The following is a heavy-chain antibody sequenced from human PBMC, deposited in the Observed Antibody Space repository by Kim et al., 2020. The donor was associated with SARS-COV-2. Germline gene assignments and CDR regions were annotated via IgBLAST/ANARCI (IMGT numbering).Heavy chain of an antibody. J-gene: IGHJ4*02. V-gene: IGHV3-53*04. D-gene: IGHD1-26*01. CDR1: GFTVSSNY. CDR3: ARDSAVGGSYYGRFDY. CDR2: IYSGGST. Sequence: GWSLRLSCAASGFTVSSNYMSWVRQAPGKGLEWVSVIYSGGSTYYADSVKGRFTISRHNSKNTLYLQMNSLRAEDTAVYYCARDSAVGGSYYGRFDYWGQGTLVTVSS.